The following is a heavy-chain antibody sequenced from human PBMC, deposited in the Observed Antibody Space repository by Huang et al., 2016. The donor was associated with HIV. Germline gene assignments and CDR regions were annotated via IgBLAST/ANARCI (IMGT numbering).Heavy chain of an antibody. CDR1: GYTFTSYA. CDR3: ARGLYSSSWAPFDY. Sequence: QVQLVQSGSELKKPGASVKVSCKASGYTFTSYAMNWVRQAPGQGLEWIGRINTNTGNPTYAQSFTGGFVVSLDTSVRTAYRQISSLKAEDTAVYYCARGLYSSSWAPFDYWGQGTLVTVSS. D-gene: IGHD6-13*01. J-gene: IGHJ4*02. V-gene: IGHV7-4-1*02. CDR2: INTNTGNP.